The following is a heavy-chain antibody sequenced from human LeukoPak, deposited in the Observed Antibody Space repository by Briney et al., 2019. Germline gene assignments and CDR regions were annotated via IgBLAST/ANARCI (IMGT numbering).Heavy chain of an antibody. J-gene: IGHJ3*02. D-gene: IGHD2-15*01. CDR2: DT. Sequence: GESLKISCQGSGYSFTSYWIGWVRQMPGKGLEWMGIDTRYSPSFQGQVTISVDKSISTADLQWRSLKASDTAMYYCARQFLEYCIGDSCSAAFDIWGQGTMVTVSS. V-gene: IGHV5-51*01. CDR1: GYSFTSYW. CDR3: ARQFLEYCIGDSCSAAFDI.